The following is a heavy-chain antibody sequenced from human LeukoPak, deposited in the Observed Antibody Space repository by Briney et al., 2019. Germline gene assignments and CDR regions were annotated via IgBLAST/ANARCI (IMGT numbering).Heavy chain of an antibody. CDR1: GFTFSSYS. CDR2: ISSSSSYI. CDR3: ARDSLGYCSGGRCYSPFDP. J-gene: IGHJ5*02. D-gene: IGHD2-15*01. V-gene: IGHV3-21*01. Sequence: PGGSLRLSCAASGFTFSSYSMNWVRQAPGKGLEWVSSISSSSSYIYYADSVKGRFTISRDNAKNSLYLQMNSLRAEDTALYYCARDSLGYCSGGRCYSPFDPWGQGTVVTVSS.